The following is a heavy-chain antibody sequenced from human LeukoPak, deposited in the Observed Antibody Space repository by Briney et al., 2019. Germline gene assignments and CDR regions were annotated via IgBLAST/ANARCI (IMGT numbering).Heavy chain of an antibody. D-gene: IGHD1-14*01. Sequence: ASVKVSCKASGYTFTGYYMHWVRQAPGQGLEWMGWINPNSGGTNYAQKFQGRVTMTEDTSTDTAYTELSSLRSEDTAVYYCATGGLNRDAFDIWGQGTMVTVSS. CDR2: INPNSGGT. J-gene: IGHJ3*02. V-gene: IGHV1-2*02. CDR1: GYTFTGYY. CDR3: ATGGLNRDAFDI.